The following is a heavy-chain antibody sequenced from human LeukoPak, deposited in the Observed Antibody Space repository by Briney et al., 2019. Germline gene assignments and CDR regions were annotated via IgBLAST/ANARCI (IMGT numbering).Heavy chain of an antibody. CDR2: MNPNSGNT. Sequence: ASVKVSCKASGYTFTSYVINWLRQPTAQGLEWMGWMNPNSGNTGYPQKFQGRLTLTRNTSIRTAYMELSSLRSEDTAVYYCARFYCTNGVCYNFDYWGQGTLVTVSS. J-gene: IGHJ4*02. D-gene: IGHD2-8*01. CDR3: ARFYCTNGVCYNFDY. V-gene: IGHV1-8*01. CDR1: GYTFTSYV.